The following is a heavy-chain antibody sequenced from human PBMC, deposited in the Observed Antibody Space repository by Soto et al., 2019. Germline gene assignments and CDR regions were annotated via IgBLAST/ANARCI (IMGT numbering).Heavy chain of an antibody. Sequence: EVQLVESGGGLVKPGGSLRLSCAASGFTFSSYSMNWVRQAPGKGLEWVSSISSSSSYIYYADSVKGRFTISRDNAKNSLYLQMNSLRAEDTAVYYCARGHVVVAEDYYYYYYMDVWGKGTTVTVSS. CDR3: ARGHVVVAEDYYYYYYMDV. D-gene: IGHD2-15*01. CDR2: ISSSSSYI. J-gene: IGHJ6*03. CDR1: GFTFSSYS. V-gene: IGHV3-21*01.